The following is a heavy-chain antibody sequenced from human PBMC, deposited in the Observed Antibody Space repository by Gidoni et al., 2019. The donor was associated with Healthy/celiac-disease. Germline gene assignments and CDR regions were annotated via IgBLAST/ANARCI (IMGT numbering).Heavy chain of an antibody. CDR3: ARQAKLKPEWLSEKSFDY. V-gene: IGHV4-39*01. D-gene: IGHD3-3*01. J-gene: IGHJ4*02. CDR1: GGSISSSRYY. CDR2: IYYSGST. Sequence: QLQLQESGPGLVKPSETLSLTCTVSGGSISSSRYYWGWIRQPPGKGLEWIGSIYYSGSTYYNPSLKSRVTISVDTSKSQFSLKLSSVTAADTAVYYCARQAKLKPEWLSEKSFDYWGQGTLVTVSS.